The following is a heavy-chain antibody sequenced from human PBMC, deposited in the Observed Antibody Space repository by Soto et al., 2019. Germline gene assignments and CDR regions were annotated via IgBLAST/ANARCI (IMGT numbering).Heavy chain of an antibody. CDR2: MNPNSVNT. CDR3: ARGQYLNTYYDFWSGYYDPTY. V-gene: IGHV1-8*01. CDR1: GYTCTSYD. D-gene: IGHD3-3*01. J-gene: IGHJ4*02. Sequence: ASVKVSCKASGYTCTSYDINWLRQPTGQRLEWMGWMNPNSVNTGYAQKFQGRVTMTRNTSISTAYMELSSLRSEDTGVYSCARGQYLNTYYDFWSGYYDPTYWGQGTLVTVSS.